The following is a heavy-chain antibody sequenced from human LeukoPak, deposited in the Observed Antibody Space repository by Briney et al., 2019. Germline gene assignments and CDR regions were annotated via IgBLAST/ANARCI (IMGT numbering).Heavy chain of an antibody. CDR1: GFTFSIYA. V-gene: IGHV3-30*04. CDR3: ARGAAMTSTPRVFDF. CDR2: ISSESVTK. Sequence: PGGSLRLSCAATGFTFSIYAMHWVRQAPGNGLEWVAVISSESVTKYYADSVKGRFTISRDNSDNTLYLQMDSLTTDDTAVYYCARGAAMTSTPRVFDFWGLGSLVTVSS. D-gene: IGHD2-2*01. J-gene: IGHJ4*02.